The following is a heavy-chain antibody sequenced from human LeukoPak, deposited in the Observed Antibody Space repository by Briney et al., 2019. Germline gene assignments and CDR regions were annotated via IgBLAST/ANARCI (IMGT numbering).Heavy chain of an antibody. J-gene: IGHJ4*02. CDR2: IKGDESAR. CDR1: GFTFSTYW. V-gene: IGHV3-7*01. CDR3: ARDVGGSLDY. Sequence: GGSLRLSCAASGFTFSTYWMAWVRQAPGEGLEWVSNIKGDESARHQADSVKGRFTISRDNAKKSVYLQMSSLRGEDTAVYYCARDVGGSLDYWGQGTLVTVSS. D-gene: IGHD1-26*01.